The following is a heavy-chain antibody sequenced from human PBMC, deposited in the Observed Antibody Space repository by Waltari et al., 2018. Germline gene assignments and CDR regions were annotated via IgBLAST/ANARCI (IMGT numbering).Heavy chain of an antibody. Sequence: QVLLVQSGAEAEKPGASVKVSCKAYVLTFTAYYTHWVRQGPGQGLEWMGRINPTSGGTNYAQKFQGRFTMTRDTSIGTAYMDLSRLRSDDTAVYYCATSDWGEYYFNYWGQEPWSPSPQ. D-gene: IGHD7-27*01. J-gene: IGHJ4*01. V-gene: IGHV1-2*06. CDR3: ATSDWGEYYFNY. CDR2: INPTSGGT. CDR1: VLTFTAYY.